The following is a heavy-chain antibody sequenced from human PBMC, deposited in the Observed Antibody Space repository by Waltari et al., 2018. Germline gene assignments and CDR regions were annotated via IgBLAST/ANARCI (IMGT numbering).Heavy chain of an antibody. D-gene: IGHD6-13*01. Sequence: WVRQAPGKGLEWVSVIYSGGSTYYADSVKGRFTISRDNSKNTLYLQMNSLRAEDTAVYYCARGTYSSSWYDYWGQGTLVTVSS. CDR2: IYSGGST. CDR3: ARGTYSSSWYDY. J-gene: IGHJ4*02. V-gene: IGHV3-53*01.